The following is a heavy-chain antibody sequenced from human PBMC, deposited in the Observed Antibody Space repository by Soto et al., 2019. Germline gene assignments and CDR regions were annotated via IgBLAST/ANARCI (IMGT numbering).Heavy chain of an antibody. CDR2: IYPGDSDT. CDR3: ARQYLWFGEFPYYYYYYGMDV. CDR1: GYSFTSYW. J-gene: IGHJ6*02. D-gene: IGHD3-10*01. Sequence: PGESLKISCKGSGYSFTSYWIGWVRQMPGKGLEWMGIIYPGDSDTRYSPSFQGQVTISADKSISTAYLQWSSLKASDTAMYYCARQYLWFGEFPYYYYYYGMDVWGQGTTVTVSS. V-gene: IGHV5-51*01.